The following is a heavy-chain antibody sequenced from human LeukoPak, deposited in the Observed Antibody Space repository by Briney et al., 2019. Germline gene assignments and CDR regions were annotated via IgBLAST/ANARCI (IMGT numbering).Heavy chain of an antibody. V-gene: IGHV1-18*01. CDR1: GYTFTSYG. J-gene: IGHJ4*02. D-gene: IGHD3-22*01. CDR3: AREGFYDSSGYYPDY. Sequence: ASVKVSRKASGYTFTSYGISGVRPAPGQGLEWMGWISAYNGNTNNAQKLQGRVTMTTDTSTSTAYMELRSLRSDDTAVYYCAREGFYDSSGYYPDYWGQGTLVTVSS. CDR2: ISAYNGNT.